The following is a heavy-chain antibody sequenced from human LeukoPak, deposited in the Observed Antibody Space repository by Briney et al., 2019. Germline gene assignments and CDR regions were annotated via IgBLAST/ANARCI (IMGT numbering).Heavy chain of an antibody. CDR2: INPNSGGT. D-gene: IGHD3-3*01. V-gene: IGHV1-2*06. Sequence: ASVKVSCKASGYTFTGYYMHWVRQAPGQGLEWMGRINPNSGGTNYSQKFQGRVTMTRDTSISTAYMELSRLRSDDTAMYYCARSDRRSYYDFWSGLNGAFDIWGHGTMVTVSS. CDR3: ARSDRRSYYDFWSGLNGAFDI. J-gene: IGHJ3*02. CDR1: GYTFTGYY.